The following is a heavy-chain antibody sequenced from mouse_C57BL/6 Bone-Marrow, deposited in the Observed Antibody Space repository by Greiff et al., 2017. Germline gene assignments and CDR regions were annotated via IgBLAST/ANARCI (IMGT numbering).Heavy chain of an antibody. CDR1: GYTFTSYW. D-gene: IGHD2-3*01. V-gene: IGHV1-64*01. CDR2: IHPNSGST. J-gene: IGHJ3*01. Sequence: QVQLQQPGAELVKPGASVKLSCKASGYTFTSYWMHWVKQRPGQGLEWIGMIHPNSGSTNYNEKFKSTATLTVDKYSSTAYMQLSSLTSEDSAVYYGARERYDGYSAWFAYWGQGTLVTVSA. CDR3: ARERYDGYSAWFAY.